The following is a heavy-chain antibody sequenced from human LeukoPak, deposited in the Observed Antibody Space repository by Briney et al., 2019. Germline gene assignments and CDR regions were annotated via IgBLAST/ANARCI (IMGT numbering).Heavy chain of an antibody. CDR3: ARERDDAFDI. V-gene: IGHV3-13*01. J-gene: IGHJ3*02. CDR2: IGTAGDT. CDR1: GFTFSSYD. Sequence: GGSLRLFCAASGFTFSSYDMHWVRPATGKGLEWVSAIGTAGDTYYPGSVKGRFTISRENAKNSLYLQMNSLRAGDTAVYYCARERDDAFDIWGQGTMVTVSS.